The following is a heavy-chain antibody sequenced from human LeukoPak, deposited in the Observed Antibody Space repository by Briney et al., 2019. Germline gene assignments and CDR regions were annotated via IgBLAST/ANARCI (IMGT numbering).Heavy chain of an antibody. D-gene: IGHD3-10*01. CDR3: ARGYYYGSGSYFYYYYYMDV. CDR1: GYTFTSYG. Sequence: ASVKVSCKASGYTFTSYGISWVRQAPGQGLEWMGWISAYNGNTNYAQKLQGRVTMTTDTSTSTAYMELRSLRSDDTAVYYCARGYYYGSGSYFYYYYYMDVWGKGTTVTVSS. V-gene: IGHV1-18*01. J-gene: IGHJ6*03. CDR2: ISAYNGNT.